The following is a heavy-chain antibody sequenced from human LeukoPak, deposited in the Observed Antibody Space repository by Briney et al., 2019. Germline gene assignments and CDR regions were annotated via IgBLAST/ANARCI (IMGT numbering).Heavy chain of an antibody. Sequence: GGSLRLSCAASGFTFSSYGMHWVRQAPGKGLEWVAVISYDGSNKYYADSVKGRFTVSRDNSKNTLYLQMNSLRAEDTAVYYCARPYGAELGYYFDYWGQGTLVTVSS. V-gene: IGHV3-30*19. CDR1: GFTFSSYG. CDR3: ARPYGAELGYYFDY. J-gene: IGHJ4*02. D-gene: IGHD4-17*01. CDR2: ISYDGSNK.